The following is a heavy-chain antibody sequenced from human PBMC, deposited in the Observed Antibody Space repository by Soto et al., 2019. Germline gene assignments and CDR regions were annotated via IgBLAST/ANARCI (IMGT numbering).Heavy chain of an antibody. Sequence: ASVKVSCKASGYTFTGYFIHWVRQAPGQGLEWMGWINPNSGATKYAQKFQGRVTMTRDTSINTAHMELSSLRSDDTAVYYCARSLFLASTDTEPFDYWGLGALVTVSS. V-gene: IGHV1-2*02. CDR3: ARSLFLASTDTEPFDY. J-gene: IGHJ4*02. CDR1: GYTFTGYF. D-gene: IGHD3-3*02. CDR2: INPNSGAT.